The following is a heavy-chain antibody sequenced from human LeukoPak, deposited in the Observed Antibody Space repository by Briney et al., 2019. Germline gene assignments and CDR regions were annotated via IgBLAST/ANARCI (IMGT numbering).Heavy chain of an antibody. D-gene: IGHD3-10*01. V-gene: IGHV3-23*01. Sequence: GGSLRLSCAASGFTFSYAWMSWVRQAPGKGLEWVSTITSNNDNTHYADSVKGRFTISRDNSNNTLYLQINSLRAEDTALYYCARGYFIDCWGQGTLVTVSS. CDR1: GFTFSYAW. CDR3: ARGYFIDC. J-gene: IGHJ4*02. CDR2: ITSNNDNT.